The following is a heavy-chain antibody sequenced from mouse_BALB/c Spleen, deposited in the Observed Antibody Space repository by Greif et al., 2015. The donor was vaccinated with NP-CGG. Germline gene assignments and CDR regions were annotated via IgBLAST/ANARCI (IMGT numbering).Heavy chain of an antibody. Sequence: DVMLVESGGGLVQPGGSRKLSCAASGFTFSSFGMHWVRQAPEKGLEWVAYISSGSSTIYYADTVKGRFTLSRDNPKNTLFLQMTSLRSEDTAMYYCARWDGVYAMDYWGQGTSVTVSS. CDR2: ISSGSSTI. V-gene: IGHV5-17*02. CDR3: ARWDGVYAMDY. D-gene: IGHD4-1*01. J-gene: IGHJ4*01. CDR1: GFTFSSFG.